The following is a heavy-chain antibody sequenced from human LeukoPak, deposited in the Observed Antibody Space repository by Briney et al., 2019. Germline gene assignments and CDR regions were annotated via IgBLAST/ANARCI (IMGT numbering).Heavy chain of an antibody. D-gene: IGHD2-2*02. CDR2: ISSSSSYI. CDR1: GFTFSSYS. Sequence: GSLRLSCTASGFTFSSYSMNWVRRAPGKGLEWVSSISSSSSYIYYADSVKGRFTISRDNAKNSLYLQMNSLRAEDTAVYYCAREDCTSCHTRFPFDIWGQGTMVTVSS. V-gene: IGHV3-21*01. J-gene: IGHJ3*02. CDR3: AREDCTSCHTRFPFDI.